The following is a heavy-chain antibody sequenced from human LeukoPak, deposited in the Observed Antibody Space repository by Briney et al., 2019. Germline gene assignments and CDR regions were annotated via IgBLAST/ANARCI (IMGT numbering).Heavy chain of an antibody. J-gene: IGHJ6*03. CDR1: GGSISSYY. V-gene: IGHV4-59*08. CDR2: IYYSGST. Sequence: SETLSLTCTVSGGSISSYYWSWIRQPPGKGLEWIGYIYYSGSTNYNPSLKSRVTISVDTSKNQFSLKLSSVTAADTAVYYYARHPDYYMDVWGKGTTVTVSS. CDR3: ARHPDYYMDV.